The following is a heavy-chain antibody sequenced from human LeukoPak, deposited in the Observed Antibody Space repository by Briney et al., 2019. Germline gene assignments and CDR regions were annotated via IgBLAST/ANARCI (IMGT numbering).Heavy chain of an antibody. V-gene: IGHV3-7*03. J-gene: IGHJ4*02. CDR3: ARKAVVRSYFDS. CDR2: IKQDGSDK. D-gene: IGHD4-23*01. Sequence: GGCLRLSCAASGFTFSAYWMSWVRPAPGKGLEWVANIKQDGSDKHHQDSVKGRFTISRDNAKNSLYLQMNSLRAEDTAVYYCARKAVVRSYFDSWGRGTPVTVSS. CDR1: GFTFSAYW.